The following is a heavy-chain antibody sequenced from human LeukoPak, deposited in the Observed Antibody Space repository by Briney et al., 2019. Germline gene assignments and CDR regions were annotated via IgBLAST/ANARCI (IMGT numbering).Heavy chain of an antibody. D-gene: IGHD2-2*01. CDR2: LSYSGRT. CDR3: ARLYCSRASCNLDY. Sequence: SETLSLTCSVSAVSVSSTSSYWSWIRQPPGKGLVWIGYLSYSGRTNYSPSLESRVTISADTSKNQFSLMLSSVTAADTAIYFCARLYCSRASCNLDYWGQGTLVTVSS. CDR1: AVSVSSTSSY. J-gene: IGHJ4*02. V-gene: IGHV4-61*01.